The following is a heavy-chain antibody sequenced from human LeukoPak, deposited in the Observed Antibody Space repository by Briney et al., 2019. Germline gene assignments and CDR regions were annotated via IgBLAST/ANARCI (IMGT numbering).Heavy chain of an antibody. Sequence: SETLSLICTVSGGSISSYYWSWIRQPPGKGLEWIGYIYYSGSTNYNPSLKSRVTISVDTSKNQFSLNMRSVTAADTAVYYCARVNYGDYGLDYWGQGTLVTVSS. CDR3: ARVNYGDYGLDY. J-gene: IGHJ4*02. CDR1: GGSISSYY. CDR2: IYYSGST. D-gene: IGHD4-17*01. V-gene: IGHV4-59*01.